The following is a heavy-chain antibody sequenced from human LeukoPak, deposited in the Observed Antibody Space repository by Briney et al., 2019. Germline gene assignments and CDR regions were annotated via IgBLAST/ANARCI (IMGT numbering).Heavy chain of an antibody. V-gene: IGHV6-1*01. J-gene: IGHJ6*02. CDR2: TYYRSKWYN. Sequence: SQTLSLTCAISGDSVSSNSAAWNWIRQSPSRGLEWLGRTYYRSKWYNDYAVSVKIRITINPDTSKNQFSLQLKSVTPEDTAVFYCARGAYVAGYYYYYGMDVWGQGTTVTVSS. D-gene: IGHD6-19*01. CDR1: GDSVSSNSAA. CDR3: ARGAYVAGYYYYYGMDV.